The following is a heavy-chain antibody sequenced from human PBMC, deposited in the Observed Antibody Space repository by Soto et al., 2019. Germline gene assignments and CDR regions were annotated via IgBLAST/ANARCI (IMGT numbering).Heavy chain of an antibody. CDR2: IKQDGSEK. Sequence: PGGSLRLSCAASGFTFSSYWMSWVRQAPGKGLEWVANIKQDGSEKYYVDSVKGRFTISRDNAKNSLYLQMNSLRAEDTAVYYCASTLDSGYDYVDAFDIWGQGTMVTVSS. CDR3: ASTLDSGYDYVDAFDI. V-gene: IGHV3-7*01. J-gene: IGHJ3*02. D-gene: IGHD5-12*01. CDR1: GFTFSSYW.